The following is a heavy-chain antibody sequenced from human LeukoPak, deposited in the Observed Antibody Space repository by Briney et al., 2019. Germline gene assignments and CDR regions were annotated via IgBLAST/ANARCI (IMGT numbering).Heavy chain of an antibody. V-gene: IGHV4-34*01. J-gene: IGHJ4*02. D-gene: IGHD3-22*01. CDR2: INHSGST. CDR1: GGSFSGYY. CDR3: ARGLLPYYYDSSGYNVYFDY. Sequence: PSETLSLTCAVYGGSFSGYYWSWIRQPPGKRLEWIGEINHSGSTNYNPSLKSRVTISVDTSKNQFSLKLSSVTAADTAVYYCARGLLPYYYDSSGYNVYFDYWGQGTLVTVSS.